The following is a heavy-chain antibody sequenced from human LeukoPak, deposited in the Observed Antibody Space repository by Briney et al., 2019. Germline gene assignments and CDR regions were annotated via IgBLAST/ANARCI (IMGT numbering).Heavy chain of an antibody. V-gene: IGHV4-34*01. CDR3: ARIPIVGATPRTNIDY. CDR2: INHSGST. CDR1: GGSFSGYY. D-gene: IGHD1-26*01. Sequence: KPSETLSLTCAVYGGSFSGYYWSWIRQPPGKGLEWIGEINHSGSTNYNPSLKSRVTISVDTSKNQFSLKLSSVTAADTAVYYCARIPIVGATPRTNIDYWGQGTLVTVSS. J-gene: IGHJ4*02.